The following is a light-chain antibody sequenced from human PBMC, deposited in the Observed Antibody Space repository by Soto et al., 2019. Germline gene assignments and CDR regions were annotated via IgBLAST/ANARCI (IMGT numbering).Light chain of an antibody. J-gene: IGLJ2*01. CDR1: SSNIGSNT. CDR2: SNN. CDR3: AAWDDSLNGPV. V-gene: IGLV1-44*01. Sequence: QSVLTQPPSASGTPGQRVTISCSGSSSNIGSNTVNWYQQLPGTAPKLLLYSNNQRPSGVPDRFSGSKSGTSASLAISGLQSEDEADYYCAAWDDSLNGPVFGGGTKLTAL.